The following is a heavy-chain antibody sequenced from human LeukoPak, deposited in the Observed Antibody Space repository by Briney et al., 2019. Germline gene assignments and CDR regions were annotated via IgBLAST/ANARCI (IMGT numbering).Heavy chain of an antibody. CDR3: ARHTNRVGNWFDP. CDR1: GYSISSGYY. J-gene: IGHJ5*02. CDR2: IYHSGST. Sequence: KPSETLSLTCAVSGYSISSGYYWGWIRQPPGKGLEWIGSIYHSGSTYYNPSLKSRVTISVDTSKNQFSLKLSSVTAADTAVYYCARHTNRVGNWFDPWGQGTLVTVSS. D-gene: IGHD1-26*01. V-gene: IGHV4-38-2*01.